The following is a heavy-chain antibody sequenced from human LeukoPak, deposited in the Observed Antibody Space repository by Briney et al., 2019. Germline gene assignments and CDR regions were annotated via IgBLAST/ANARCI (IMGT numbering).Heavy chain of an antibody. Sequence: ASVKVSCKTSGYTFTSYGINWVRQAPGQGLEWMGWISGSNGYTKYAQKIQGRVTLTTDEPTRTAYMELRSLRPDDTAVYYCARGTEGGIDYYYMDVWGKGTTVTVSS. CDR2: ISGSNGYT. V-gene: IGHV1-18*01. D-gene: IGHD1-1*01. CDR1: GYTFTSYG. J-gene: IGHJ6*03. CDR3: ARGTEGGIDYYYMDV.